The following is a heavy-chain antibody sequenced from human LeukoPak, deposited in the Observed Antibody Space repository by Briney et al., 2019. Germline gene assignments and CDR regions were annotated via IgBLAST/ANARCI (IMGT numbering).Heavy chain of an antibody. V-gene: IGHV3-15*01. CDR1: DGSITNYD. J-gene: IGHJ6*02. CDR3: TTLFVRV. D-gene: IGHD6-6*01. Sequence: ETLSLTCTVSDGSITNYDWSWVRQAPGKGLEWVGRIKSQTDGGTTDYAAPVKGRFTISRDDSKNTLYLQMNSLKIEDTAVYYCTTLFVRVWGQGTTVTVSS. CDR2: IKSQTDGGTT.